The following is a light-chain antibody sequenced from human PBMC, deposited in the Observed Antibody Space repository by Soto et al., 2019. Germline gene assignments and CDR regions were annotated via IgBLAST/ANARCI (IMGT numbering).Light chain of an antibody. J-gene: IGKJ1*01. CDR2: KAS. Sequence: DIQMTLSPSTLSASVGDRVTITCRASQRISSWLAWYQQKPGKAPKLLIYKASSLESGVPSRFSGSGSGTEFTLTISSLQPDDFATYYCQQYNSYPWTFGQGTKVEIK. V-gene: IGKV1-5*03. CDR3: QQYNSYPWT. CDR1: QRISSW.